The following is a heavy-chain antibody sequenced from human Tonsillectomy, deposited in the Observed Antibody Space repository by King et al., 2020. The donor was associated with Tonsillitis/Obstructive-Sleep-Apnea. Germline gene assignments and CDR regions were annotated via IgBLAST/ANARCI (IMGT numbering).Heavy chain of an antibody. CDR3: ARGPGEGSYYMDV. V-gene: IGHV4-34*01. D-gene: IGHD3-10*01. CDR2: INNSGST. CDR1: GGSLSGYY. Sequence: VQLQQWGAGLLKPSETLSLTCAVYGGSLSGYYWGWIRQPPGKGLEWIGEINNSGSTNYNPSLKSRVTISVDTSKNQFSLKLSSVTAADTAVYYCARGPGEGSYYMDVWGKGTTVTVSS. J-gene: IGHJ6*03.